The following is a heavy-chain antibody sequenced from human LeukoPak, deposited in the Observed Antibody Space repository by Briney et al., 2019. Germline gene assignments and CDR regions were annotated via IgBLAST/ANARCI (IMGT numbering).Heavy chain of an antibody. Sequence: PSETLSLTCTVSGGSISSGSYYWSWIRQPAGKGLEWIGRIYTSGSTNYNPSLKSRVTISVDTSKNQFSLKLNSVTAADTAVYYCARSLWYSDAFDIWGQGTMVTVSS. CDR2: IYTSGST. V-gene: IGHV4-61*02. J-gene: IGHJ3*02. CDR1: GGSISSGSYY. D-gene: IGHD6-13*01. CDR3: ARSLWYSDAFDI.